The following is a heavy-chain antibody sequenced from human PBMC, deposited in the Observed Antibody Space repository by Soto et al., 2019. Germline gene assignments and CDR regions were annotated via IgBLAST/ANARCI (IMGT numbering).Heavy chain of an antibody. V-gene: IGHV1-18*04. D-gene: IGHD3-10*01. J-gene: IGHJ4*02. CDR3: ASGPALYGSFDY. CDR2: ISAYNGNT. Sequence: ASVKVSFKASGYTFTSYGISWVRQAPGQGLEWMGWISAYNGNTNYAQKLQGRVTMTTDTSTSTAYMELRSLRSDDTAVYYCASGPALYGSFDYWGQGTLVTVSS. CDR1: GYTFTSYG.